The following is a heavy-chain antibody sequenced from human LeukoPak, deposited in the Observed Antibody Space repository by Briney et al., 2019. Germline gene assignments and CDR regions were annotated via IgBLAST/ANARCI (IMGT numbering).Heavy chain of an antibody. CDR2: IYSGGST. J-gene: IGHJ4*02. Sequence: GGSLRLSCAASGFTVSSNYMSWVRQAPGKGLEWVSVIYSGGSTYYADSVKGRFTISRDNSKNTLYLQMNSLRAEDTAVYYCAKPIIVVVIATYYDYWGQGTLVTVSS. CDR1: GFTVSSNY. CDR3: AKPIIVVVIATYYDY. D-gene: IGHD2-21*01. V-gene: IGHV3-53*01.